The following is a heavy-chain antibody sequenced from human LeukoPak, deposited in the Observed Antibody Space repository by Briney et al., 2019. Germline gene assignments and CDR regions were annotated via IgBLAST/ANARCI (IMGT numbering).Heavy chain of an antibody. CDR2: INPSDGST. CDR3: VIAAFDY. CDR1: GYTFTTYY. J-gene: IGHJ4*02. V-gene: IGHV1-46*01. Sequence: GASVKVSCKASGYTFTTYYLHWVRQAPGQGLEWMAIINPSDGSTSNAQKFQGRVTVTTDTSTSTVNMELSSLRSEDTAVYYCVIAAFDYWGQGTLVTVSS. D-gene: IGHD2-21*01.